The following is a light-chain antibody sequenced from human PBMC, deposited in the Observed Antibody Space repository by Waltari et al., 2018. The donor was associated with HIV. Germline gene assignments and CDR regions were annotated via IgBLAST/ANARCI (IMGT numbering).Light chain of an antibody. CDR1: QSVSSSY. J-gene: IGKJ2*01. V-gene: IGKV3-20*01. CDR2: GAS. CDR3: HQYGSSPYT. Sequence: DIVLTQSPGSLSLSPGERATLSCRASQSVSSSYLAWYQQKAGQAPRLLIYGASSRATGIPDRFSGSGSGTDFTLTISRLEPEDFAVYYCHQYGSSPYTFGQGTKLEIK.